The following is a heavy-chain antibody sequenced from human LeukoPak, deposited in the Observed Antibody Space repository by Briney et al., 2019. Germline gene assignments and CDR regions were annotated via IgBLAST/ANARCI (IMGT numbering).Heavy chain of an antibody. CDR2: IYYSGST. Sequence: SETLSLTCTVSGGSISSYYWSWIRQPPGKGLEWLGYIYYSGSTNYNPSLKSRVTISVDTSKNQFSLKLSSVTAADTAVYYCARSNVVVPAATYYYYGMDVWGQGTTVTVSS. CDR1: GGSISSYY. J-gene: IGHJ6*02. CDR3: ARSNVVVPAATYYYYGMDV. D-gene: IGHD2-2*01. V-gene: IGHV4-59*01.